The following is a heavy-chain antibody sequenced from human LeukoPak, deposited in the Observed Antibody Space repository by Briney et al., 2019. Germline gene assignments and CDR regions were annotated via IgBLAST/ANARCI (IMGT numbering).Heavy chain of an antibody. CDR2: ISSSSSYI. J-gene: IGHJ5*02. Sequence: GGSLRLSCAASGFTFSSYSMNWVRQAPGKGLEWVSSISSSSSYIYYADSVKGRFTISRDNAKNSLYLQMNSLRAEDTAVYYCARVSSWYHGLVAWGQGTLVTVSS. CDR3: ARVSSWYHGLVA. D-gene: IGHD6-13*01. V-gene: IGHV3-21*01. CDR1: GFTFSSYS.